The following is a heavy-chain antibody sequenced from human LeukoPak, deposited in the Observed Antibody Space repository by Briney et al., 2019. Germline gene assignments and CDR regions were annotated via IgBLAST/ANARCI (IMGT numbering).Heavy chain of an antibody. CDR1: GGSISSSSYY. CDR2: IYYSGST. V-gene: IGHV4-39*01. CDR3: ARQPAMARVWFDP. Sequence: PSETLSLTCTVSGGSISSSSYYWGWIRQPPGKGLEWIGSIYYSGSTYYNPSLKSRVTISVDTSKNQFSLKLSSVTAADTAVYYRARQPAMARVWFDPWGQGTLVTVSS. D-gene: IGHD5-18*01. J-gene: IGHJ5*02.